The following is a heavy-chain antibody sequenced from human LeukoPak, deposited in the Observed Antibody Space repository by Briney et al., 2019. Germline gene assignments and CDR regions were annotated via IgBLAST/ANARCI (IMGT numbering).Heavy chain of an antibody. CDR2: SSSSGSIT. CDR3: AKNRGMTMIGGGLDY. J-gene: IGHJ4*02. CDR1: GFTFSSFA. D-gene: IGHD3-10*02. V-gene: IGHV3-23*01. Sequence: GGSLRLSCAASGFTFSSFAMSWVRQAPGRGLEWASLSSSSGSITYYADSVQGRFTISRDNSKNTLYLQMNSLRAEDTALYYCAKNRGMTMIGGGLDYWGQGTLVTVSS.